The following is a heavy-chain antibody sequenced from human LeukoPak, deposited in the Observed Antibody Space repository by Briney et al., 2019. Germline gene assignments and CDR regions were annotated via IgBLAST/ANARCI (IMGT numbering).Heavy chain of an antibody. Sequence: ASVKVSCKASGYTFTGYDMHWVRQAPGQGLEWMGWINPNSGGTNYAQQFQGRVTMTRDTSISTACMELSRLRSDDTAMYYCARVDTTTVTTYGAFDIWGQGTMVTVSS. CDR1: GYTFTGYD. CDR3: ARVDTTTVTTYGAFDI. J-gene: IGHJ3*02. V-gene: IGHV1-2*02. D-gene: IGHD4-17*01. CDR2: INPNSGGT.